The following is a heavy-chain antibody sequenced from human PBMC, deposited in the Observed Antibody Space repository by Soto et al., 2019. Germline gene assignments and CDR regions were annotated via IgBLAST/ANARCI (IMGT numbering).Heavy chain of an antibody. V-gene: IGHV4-31*03. D-gene: IGHD4-4*01. CDR3: ATQPTALSNNYRGGAFDF. Sequence: SETLSLTCTVPGGSISNGGSYWSWLRQLPGKGLEWIGYIHYSGSTHYNPSLKSRLLMSVDTSKNHFSLKVSSVTAADTAVYYCATQPTALSNNYRGGAFDFWGQGTMVTVSS. J-gene: IGHJ3*01. CDR1: GGSISNGGSY. CDR2: IHYSGST.